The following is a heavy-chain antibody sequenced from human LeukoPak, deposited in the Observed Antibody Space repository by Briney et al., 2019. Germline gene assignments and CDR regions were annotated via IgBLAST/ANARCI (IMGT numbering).Heavy chain of an antibody. CDR3: ARVNPQRPDCSSTSCFVDAFDI. D-gene: IGHD2-2*01. V-gene: IGHV3-21*01. J-gene: IGHJ3*02. CDR2: ISGTSSYI. CDR1: GFTFNGFC. Sequence: GGSLRLSCTPSGFTFNGFCLTWFRQTPGKGLEWVSSISGTSSYIYYADSVRGRFTISRDNAKNSLSLQMNSLRAEDTAVYYCARVNPQRPDCSSTSCFVDAFDIWGQGTMVTVSS.